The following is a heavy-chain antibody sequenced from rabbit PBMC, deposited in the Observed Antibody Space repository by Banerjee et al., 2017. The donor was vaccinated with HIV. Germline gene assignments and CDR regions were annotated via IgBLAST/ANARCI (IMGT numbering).Heavy chain of an antibody. CDR1: GFDLSSYYC. D-gene: IGHD8-1*01. CDR3: ARDAGSSDAKRLDL. J-gene: IGHJ3*01. CDR2: INTGDGTT. Sequence: QEQLEESGGDLVKPEGSLTLTCKASGFDLSSYYCMCWVRQAPGKGLGWIGCINTGDGTTYYATWAKGRFTISKTSSTTVTLQMTSLTAADTATYFCARDAGSSDAKRLDLWGQGTLVTVS. V-gene: IGHV1S45*01.